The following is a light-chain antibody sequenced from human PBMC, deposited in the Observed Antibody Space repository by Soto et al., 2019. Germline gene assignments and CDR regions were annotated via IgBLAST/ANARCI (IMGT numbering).Light chain of an antibody. CDR2: DVS. CDR3: SSYTSSSTVV. Sequence: QSVLTQPASVSGSPGQSITISCTGTSSDVGGYNYVSWYQQHPGKAPKLMIYDVSNRPSGVSNRFSGSKSGNTASLTISGLQAEDEAGYYCSSYTSSSTVVFGGGTQLTVL. J-gene: IGLJ2*01. CDR1: SSDVGGYNY. V-gene: IGLV2-14*01.